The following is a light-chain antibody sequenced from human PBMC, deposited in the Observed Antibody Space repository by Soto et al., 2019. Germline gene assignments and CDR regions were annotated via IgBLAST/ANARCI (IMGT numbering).Light chain of an antibody. CDR1: QSIANY. V-gene: IGKV1-39*01. CDR2: AAS. CDR3: QQSYSTPYT. J-gene: IGKJ2*01. Sequence: DIQMTQSPSSLSASVGDRVTITCRAGQSIANYLNWYQQKPGKAPKLVIYAASSLQSGVPSRFSGSGSGTDFTLTISSLQPEDFATYYCQQSYSTPYTFGQGTKLEIK.